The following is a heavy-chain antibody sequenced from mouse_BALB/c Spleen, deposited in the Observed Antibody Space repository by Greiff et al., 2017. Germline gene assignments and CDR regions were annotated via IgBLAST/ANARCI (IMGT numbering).Heavy chain of an antibody. D-gene: IGHD2-4*01. Sequence: QVQLQQSGAELAKPGASVKMSCKASGYTFTSYWMHWVKQRPGQGLEWIGVINPGSGGTNYNEKFKGKATLTADKSSSTAYMQLSSLTSDDSAVYFCARSNNYDYEAWFAYWGQGTLVTVSA. CDR3: ARSNNYDYEAWFAY. CDR1: GYTFTSYW. CDR2: INPGSGGT. V-gene: IGHV1-54*01. J-gene: IGHJ3*01.